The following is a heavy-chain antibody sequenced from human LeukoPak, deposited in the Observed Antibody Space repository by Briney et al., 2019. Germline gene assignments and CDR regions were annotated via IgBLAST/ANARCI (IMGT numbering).Heavy chain of an antibody. J-gene: IGHJ4*02. CDR1: GYTLTNYG. CDR3: ARDPRNYYDSSGYSVNFEY. Sequence: ASVKISCKASGYTLTNYGISWVRQAPGQGLEWMGWISAYSGHTKSVQKVRDRVTMTTDTSTNTAYIELRSLRSDDTAVYYCARDPRNYYDSSGYSVNFEYWGQGTLLTVSS. V-gene: IGHV1-18*04. CDR2: ISAYSGHT. D-gene: IGHD3-22*01.